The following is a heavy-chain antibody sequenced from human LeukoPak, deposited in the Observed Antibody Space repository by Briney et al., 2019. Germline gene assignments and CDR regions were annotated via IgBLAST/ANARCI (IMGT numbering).Heavy chain of an antibody. CDR2: ISYDGSNK. CDR3: AKRMGPSIAAADLDY. Sequence: GRSLRLSCAASGFTFSSYGMHWVRQAPGKGLEWVAVISYDGSNKYYADSVKGRFTISRDNSRNTLYLQMNSLRAEDTAVYYCAKRMGPSIAAADLDYWGQGTLVTVSS. V-gene: IGHV3-30*18. D-gene: IGHD6-13*01. CDR1: GFTFSSYG. J-gene: IGHJ4*02.